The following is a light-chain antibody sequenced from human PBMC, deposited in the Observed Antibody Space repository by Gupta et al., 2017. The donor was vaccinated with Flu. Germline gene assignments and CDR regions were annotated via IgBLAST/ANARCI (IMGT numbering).Light chain of an antibody. CDR1: SSNIGDNF. CDR3: GKWDSRLSLV. J-gene: IGLJ3*02. CDR2: DDN. V-gene: IGLV1-51*01. Sequence: QTVLTQPPSVSAAPGQKVTISCSGSSSNIGDNFVSWYQQLPRAAPKLLIYDDNKRPSGIPERFSGSRFGTSATLVITGLQTGDEADYYCGKWDSRLSLVFGGGTKVTVL.